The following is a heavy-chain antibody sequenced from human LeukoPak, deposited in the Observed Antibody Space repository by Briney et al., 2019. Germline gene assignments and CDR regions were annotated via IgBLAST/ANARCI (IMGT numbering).Heavy chain of an antibody. CDR2: INHSGST. D-gene: IGHD6-19*01. Sequence: SETLSLTCTVSGGSISSSSYYWGWIRQPPGKGLEWIGEINHSGSTNYNLSLKSRVTISVDTSKNQFSLKLSSVTAADTAVYYCARLVPTYSSGGGYYYYMDVWGKGTTVTTSS. CDR3: ARLVPTYSSGGGYYYYMDV. CDR1: GGSISSSSYY. V-gene: IGHV4-39*07. J-gene: IGHJ6*03.